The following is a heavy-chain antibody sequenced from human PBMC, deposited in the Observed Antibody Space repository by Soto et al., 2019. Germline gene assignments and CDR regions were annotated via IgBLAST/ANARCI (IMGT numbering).Heavy chain of an antibody. J-gene: IGHJ5*02. V-gene: IGHV1-69*08. CDR3: AGDPDSHYNDSHASSYP. CDR2: IIPIIGII. CDR1: GGTFSTYT. Sequence: QVQLVQSGAEVKKPGYSVKVSCKASGGTFSTYTITWVRQAPGQGLELMGRIIPIIGIINYAQKFQGRVTISADKFTGTAYMELTGLRSDDTAVYYCAGDPDSHYNDSHASSYPWGQGTLVTVSS. D-gene: IGHD4-4*01.